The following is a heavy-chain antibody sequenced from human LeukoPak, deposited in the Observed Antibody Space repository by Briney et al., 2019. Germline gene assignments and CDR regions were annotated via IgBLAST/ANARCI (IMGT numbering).Heavy chain of an antibody. D-gene: IGHD3-9*01. CDR3: ARAMYYDILTGHKGGFDP. V-gene: IGHV1-18*01. CDR1: GYTFTSYG. J-gene: IGHJ5*02. Sequence: ASVKVSCKASGYTFTSYGISWVRQAPGQGLEWMGWISAYNGNTNYAQKLQGRVTMTTDTSTSTVYMDLSSLRSEDTAVYYCARAMYYDILTGHKGGFDPWGQGTLVTVSS. CDR2: ISAYNGNT.